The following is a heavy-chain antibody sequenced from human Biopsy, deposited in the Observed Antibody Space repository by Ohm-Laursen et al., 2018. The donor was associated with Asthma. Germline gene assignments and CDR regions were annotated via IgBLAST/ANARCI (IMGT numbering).Heavy chain of an antibody. V-gene: IGHV1-18*04. D-gene: IGHD4-11*01. CDR3: ARWTTPINGFDP. CDR1: GYTFTNYA. J-gene: IGHJ5*02. Sequence: GSSVKVSCKASGYTFTNYAICWVRQAPGQGLEWMGWISAYNGNTNYAQKFQGRLTLTTDTSTSTAHMELRSLRSGDTAVYYCARWTTPINGFDPWGQGTLVTVSS. CDR2: ISAYNGNT.